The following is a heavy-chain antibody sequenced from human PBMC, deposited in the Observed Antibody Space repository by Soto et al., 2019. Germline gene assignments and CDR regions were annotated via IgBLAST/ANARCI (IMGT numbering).Heavy chain of an antibody. V-gene: IGHV1-18*01. CDR2: INPFKGDT. J-gene: IGHJ3*01. CDR1: GYTFSTYG. Sequence: QVQLVQSGAEMKKPGASVKVSCKASGYTFSTYGITWVRQAPGQGLDWMGWINPFKGDTNYAARFQDRVTMTTDTSTRTAYMELRSLRSDDTAVYYCARVKVPAAILGAFDLWGQGTLVTVSS. D-gene: IGHD2-2*02. CDR3: ARVKVPAAILGAFDL.